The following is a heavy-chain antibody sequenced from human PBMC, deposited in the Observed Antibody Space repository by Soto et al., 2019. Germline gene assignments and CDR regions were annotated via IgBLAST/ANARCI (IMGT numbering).Heavy chain of an antibody. CDR3: ASMVYAIWNRWPQDAFDI. Sequence: EASVKVSCKASGYTFTSYDINWVRQATGQGLEWMGWMNPNSGNTGYAQKFQGRVTMTRNTSISTAYMELSSLRSEDTAVYYCASMVYAIWNRWPQDAFDIWGQGTMVTVSS. D-gene: IGHD2-8*01. J-gene: IGHJ3*02. CDR1: GYTFTSYD. CDR2: MNPNSGNT. V-gene: IGHV1-8*01.